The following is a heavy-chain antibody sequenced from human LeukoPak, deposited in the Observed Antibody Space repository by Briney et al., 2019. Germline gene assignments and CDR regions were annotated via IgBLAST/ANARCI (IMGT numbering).Heavy chain of an antibody. CDR1: GFTFSSFG. CDR3: AKGGSSWSEGLYYFDS. J-gene: IGHJ4*02. D-gene: IGHD6-13*01. Sequence: GGSLRLSCAASGFTFSSFGMHWVRQAPGKGLEWVAFIRYDGSNKYYADSVKGRFTISRDNSKNTLYLQMNSLRAEDTAVYYCAKGGSSWSEGLYYFDSWGQGTLVTVSS. CDR2: IRYDGSNK. V-gene: IGHV3-30*02.